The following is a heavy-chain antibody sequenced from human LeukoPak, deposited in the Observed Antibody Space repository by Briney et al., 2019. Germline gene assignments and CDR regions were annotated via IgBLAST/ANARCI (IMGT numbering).Heavy chain of an antibody. CDR3: ASYQGVAYYHNYGMDV. CDR1: GYTFTSYD. J-gene: IGHJ6*02. Sequence: ASVKVSCKASGYTFTSYDINWVRQATGQGFEWMGWMNPNSGNTGYAQKFQGRVTMTRNSSINTAHMELSSLRSEDTAVYYCASYQGVAYYHNYGMDVWGQGTTVTVSS. CDR2: MNPNSGNT. D-gene: IGHD2-15*01. V-gene: IGHV1-8*01.